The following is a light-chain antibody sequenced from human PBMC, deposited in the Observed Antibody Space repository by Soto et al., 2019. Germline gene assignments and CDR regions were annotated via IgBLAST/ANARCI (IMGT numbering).Light chain of an antibody. CDR3: QYYGNSLT. CDR2: GAS. CDR1: QSVSSRF. Sequence: EIVLTQSPGTLSLSPGERATLSCRASQSVSSRFLAWYQQKPGQAPRLLMYGASSRATGIPDRFSGSGSGTDFTLTISSLEPEDFAVYYCQYYGNSLTFGGGTKVDIK. V-gene: IGKV3-20*01. J-gene: IGKJ4*01.